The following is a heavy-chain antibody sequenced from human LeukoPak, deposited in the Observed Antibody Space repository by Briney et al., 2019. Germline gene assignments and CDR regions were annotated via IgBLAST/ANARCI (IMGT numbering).Heavy chain of an antibody. CDR3: ARDGVGYSYGFGRGFDY. J-gene: IGHJ4*02. CDR1: GGSISSSNW. V-gene: IGHV4-4*02. D-gene: IGHD5-18*01. Sequence: PSGTLSLTCAVSGGSISSSNWWSWVRQPPGKGLEWIGEIYHSGSTNYNPSLKSRVTISVDKSKNQFSLKLSSVTAADTAVYYCARDGVGYSYGFGRGFDYWGQGTLVTVSS. CDR2: IYHSGST.